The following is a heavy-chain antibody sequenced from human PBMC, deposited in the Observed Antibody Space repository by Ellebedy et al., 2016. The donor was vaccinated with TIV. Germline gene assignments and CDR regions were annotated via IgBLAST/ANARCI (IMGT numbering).Heavy chain of an antibody. CDR2: ISYDGSNK. CDR1: GFTFSSYA. V-gene: IGHV3-30-3*01. D-gene: IGHD6-19*01. CDR3: ARGGHSSGWQTQYFQH. J-gene: IGHJ1*01. Sequence: GESLKISCAASGFTFSSYAMHWVRQAPGKGLEWVAVISYDGSNKYYADSVKGRFTISRDNSKNTLYLQMNSLRAEDTAVYYCARGGHSSGWQTQYFQHWGQGTLVTVSS.